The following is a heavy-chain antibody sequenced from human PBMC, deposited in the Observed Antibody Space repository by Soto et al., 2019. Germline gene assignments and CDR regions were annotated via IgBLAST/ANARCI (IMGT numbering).Heavy chain of an antibody. Sequence: SETLSLTCSVSGASISSYYWTWIRQPPGGGLEWIGYMHHTQGTNDNPSLRGRVHMSVDTSMNQFSLRLTSVTAADTAVYYCARVPFVGYFDWLDPWGHGTLVTVSS. CDR2: MHHTQGT. CDR1: GASISSYY. CDR3: ARVPFVGYFDWLDP. V-gene: IGHV4-59*01. J-gene: IGHJ5*02. D-gene: IGHD3-9*01.